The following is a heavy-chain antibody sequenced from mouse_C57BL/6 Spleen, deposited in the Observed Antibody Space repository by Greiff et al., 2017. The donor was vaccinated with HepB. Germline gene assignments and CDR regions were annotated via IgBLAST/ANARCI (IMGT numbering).Heavy chain of an antibody. Sequence: EVKVVESGGDLVKPGGSLKLSCAASGFTFSSYGMSWVRQTPDKRLEWVATISSGGSYTYYPDSVKGRFTISRDNAKNTLYLQMSSLKSEDTAMYYCARDGGYFDVWGTGTTVTVSS. CDR3: ARDGGYFDV. CDR1: GFTFSSYG. J-gene: IGHJ1*03. V-gene: IGHV5-6*01. CDR2: ISSGGSYT.